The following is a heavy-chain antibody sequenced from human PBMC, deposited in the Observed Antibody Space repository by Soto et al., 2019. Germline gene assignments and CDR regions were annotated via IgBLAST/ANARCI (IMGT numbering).Heavy chain of an antibody. CDR1: GYSFTSYW. CDR3: ARHAPLGELSLYYYYMDV. Sequence: PGESLKISCKGSGYSFTSYWIGWVRQMPGKGLEWMGIIYPGDSDTRYSPSFQGQVTISADKSISTAYLQWSSLKASDTAMYYCARHAPLGELSLYYYYMDVWGKGTTVTVSS. V-gene: IGHV5-51*01. CDR2: IYPGDSDT. D-gene: IGHD3-16*02. J-gene: IGHJ6*03.